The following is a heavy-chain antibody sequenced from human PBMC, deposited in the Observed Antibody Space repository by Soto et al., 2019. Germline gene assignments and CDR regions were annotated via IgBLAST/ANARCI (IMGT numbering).Heavy chain of an antibody. J-gene: IGHJ4*02. CDR2: ISPKSGGT. D-gene: IGHD5-12*01. CDR3: ARANSGDDDEFDF. Sequence: ASVKVSCKASGYTFTGYYIHWVRRAPGQGLQWMGWISPKSGGTDYAQKFQGRVTMTRDSSITTAYMEVSSLRDDDTAVYYCARANSGDDDEFDFWGQGTPVTVSS. V-gene: IGHV1-2*02. CDR1: GYTFTGYY.